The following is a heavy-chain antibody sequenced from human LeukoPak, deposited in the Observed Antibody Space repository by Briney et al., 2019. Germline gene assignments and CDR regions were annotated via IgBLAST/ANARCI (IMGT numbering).Heavy chain of an antibody. D-gene: IGHD5-18*01. CDR1: GYSFTSYW. Sequence: GESLKISCKGSGYSFTSYWIGWVRQMPGKGPEWMGIIYPGDSDTRYSPSFQGQVTISADKSISTAYLQWSSLKASDTAMYSCARRSMVGENVDTAMAAAYYYYYGMDVWGQGTTVTVSS. V-gene: IGHV5-51*01. J-gene: IGHJ6*02. CDR2: IYPGDSDT. CDR3: ARRSMVGENVDTAMAAAYYYYYGMDV.